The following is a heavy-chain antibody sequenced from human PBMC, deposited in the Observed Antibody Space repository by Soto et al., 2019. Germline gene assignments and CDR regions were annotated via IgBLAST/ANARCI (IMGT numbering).Heavy chain of an antibody. V-gene: IGHV1-69*10. CDR2: IIPIFGIA. D-gene: IGHD1-26*01. J-gene: IGHJ5*02. CDR3: ARMGDGSGSYYDWFDP. CDR1: GGTFSSYA. Sequence: SVKVSCKASGGTFSSYAISWVRQAPGQGLEWMGGIIPIFGIANYAQKFQGRVTITADKSTSTAYMELSSLRSEDTAVYYCARMGDGSGSYYDWFDPWGQGTLVTVSS.